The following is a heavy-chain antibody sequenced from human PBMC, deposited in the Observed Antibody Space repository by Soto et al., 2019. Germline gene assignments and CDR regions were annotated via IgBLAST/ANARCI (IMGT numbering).Heavy chain of an antibody. CDR1: GGSISSGDYY. J-gene: IGHJ1*01. CDR3: ARGVMSSSSWYSFPEYFQH. V-gene: IGHV4-30-4*01. D-gene: IGHD6-13*01. CDR2: IYYSGST. Sequence: QVQLQESGPGLVKPSQTLPLTCTVSGGSISSGDYYWSWIRQPPGKGLEWIGYIYYSGSTYYNPSLKSRVTISVDTSKNQFSLKLSSVTAADTAVYYCARGVMSSSSWYSFPEYFQHWGQGTLVTVSS.